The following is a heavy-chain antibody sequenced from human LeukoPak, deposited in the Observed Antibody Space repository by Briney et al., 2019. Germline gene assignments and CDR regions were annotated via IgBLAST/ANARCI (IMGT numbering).Heavy chain of an antibody. CDR1: GGSISSYY. Sequence: SGTLSLTCTVSGGSISSYYWSWIRQPPGRGLEWIGYIHYSGSTSYNPSLKSRVTISVDTSKNQFSLKLSSVTAADTAVYYCAREGAAYCGGDCYFVYFQHWGQGTLVTVSS. V-gene: IGHV4-59*12. CDR3: AREGAAYCGGDCYFVYFQH. CDR2: IHYSGST. J-gene: IGHJ1*01. D-gene: IGHD2-21*02.